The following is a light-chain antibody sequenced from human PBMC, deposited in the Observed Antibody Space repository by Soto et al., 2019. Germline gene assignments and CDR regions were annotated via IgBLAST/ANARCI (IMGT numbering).Light chain of an antibody. J-gene: IGKJ4*01. V-gene: IGKV3-20*01. CDR1: QSVSNSY. CDR2: GAS. Sequence: EVVMTQSPATLSVSPGEGATLSCRASQSVSNSYLAWYQQKPGQAPRLLIYGASSRATGIPDRFSGSGSGTDFTLTISRLEPEDFAVYYCQQYGSSPLTFGGGTKVDIK. CDR3: QQYGSSPLT.